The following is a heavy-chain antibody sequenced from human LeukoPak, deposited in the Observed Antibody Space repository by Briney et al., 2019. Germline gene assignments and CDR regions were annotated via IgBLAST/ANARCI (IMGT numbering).Heavy chain of an antibody. V-gene: IGHV4-34*01. CDR3: ARERKSSSSAFDY. CDR1: GGSFSGYY. J-gene: IGHJ4*02. Sequence: PETLSLTCAVYGGSFSGYYWSWIRQPPGKGLEWIGEINHSGSTNYNPSLKSRVTISVDTSKNQFSLKLSSVTAADTAVYYCARERKSSSSAFDYWGQGTLVTVSS. CDR2: INHSGST. D-gene: IGHD6-13*01.